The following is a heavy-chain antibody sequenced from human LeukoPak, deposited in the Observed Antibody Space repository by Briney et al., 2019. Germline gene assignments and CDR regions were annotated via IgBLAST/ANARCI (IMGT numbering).Heavy chain of an antibody. J-gene: IGHJ5*02. D-gene: IGHD3-10*01. Sequence: GGSLRLSCAASGFTFNDHAMSWVRQAPGKGLEWVSSISHRGDDTHYADSVKGRFIVSRENSKNTVYLQMNRLGIEDTAVYHCARAPYNSGSRNWFDPWGQGTLVTVSS. CDR1: GFTFNDHA. CDR2: ISHRGDDT. CDR3: ARAPYNSGSRNWFDP. V-gene: IGHV3-23*01.